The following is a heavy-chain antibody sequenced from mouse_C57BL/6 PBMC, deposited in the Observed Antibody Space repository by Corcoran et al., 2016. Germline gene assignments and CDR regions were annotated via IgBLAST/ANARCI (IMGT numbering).Heavy chain of an antibody. Sequence: HVELQKTGAELVKHGASVTLSYKAAGYTFTEYPKHWVEQRSGPGLELIGWFYPGSGRIKYNEKFKDKATLTAEKSSSTVYMELNRLTSEDSAVYFCARHYKVLDYLGQGTTLTVSS. V-gene: IGHV1-62-2*01. CDR2: FYPGSGRI. CDR3: ARHYKVLDY. D-gene: IGHD1-3*01. J-gene: IGHJ2*01. CDR1: GYTFTEYP.